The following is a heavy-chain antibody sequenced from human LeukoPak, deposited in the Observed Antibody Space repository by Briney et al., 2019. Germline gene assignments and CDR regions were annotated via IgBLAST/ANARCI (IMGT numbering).Heavy chain of an antibody. Sequence: SETLSLTCTVSGGSISSYYWGWIRQPAGKGLEWIGRIYTSGSTNYNPSLKSRVTMSVDTSKNQFSLKLSSVTAADTAVYYCARAGTTSPYYYYGMDVWGQGTTVTVSS. CDR3: ARAGTTSPYYYYGMDV. CDR2: IYTSGST. V-gene: IGHV4-4*07. D-gene: IGHD2-2*01. J-gene: IGHJ6*02. CDR1: GGSISSYY.